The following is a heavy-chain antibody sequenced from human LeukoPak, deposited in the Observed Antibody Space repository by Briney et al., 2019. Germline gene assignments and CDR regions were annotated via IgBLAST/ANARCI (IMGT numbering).Heavy chain of an antibody. Sequence: SETLSLTCTLSGGSIRSRSYYCGWIRQPPGEGLEWIGTFYYSGRPYYNPSLKNRVTLSVDTSKNPFFLRLSSVTAADTAVYYCARVTPPVNSYGYRLYPGFCYGGQGTLVTVS. J-gene: IGHJ4*02. CDR1: GGSIRSRSYY. D-gene: IGHD5-18*01. CDR2: FYYSGRP. CDR3: ARVTPPVNSYGYRLYPGFCY. V-gene: IGHV4-39*01.